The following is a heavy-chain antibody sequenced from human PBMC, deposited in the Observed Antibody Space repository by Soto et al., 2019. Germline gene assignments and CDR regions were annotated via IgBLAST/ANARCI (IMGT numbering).Heavy chain of an antibody. D-gene: IGHD1-7*01. CDR2: INAGNGNT. V-gene: IGHV1-3*01. Sequence: ASVKVSCKASGYTFTSYSMHWVRQAPGQRLEWMGWINAGNGNTKYSQKFQGRVTITRDTSASTAYMELSSLRSEDTAVYYCARDPWNYVSGWFDPWGQGTLVTVSS. CDR3: ARDPWNYVSGWFDP. CDR1: GYTFTSYS. J-gene: IGHJ5*02.